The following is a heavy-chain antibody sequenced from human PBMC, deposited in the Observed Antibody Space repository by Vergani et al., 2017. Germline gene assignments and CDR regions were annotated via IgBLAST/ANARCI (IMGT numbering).Heavy chain of an antibody. J-gene: IGHJ6*02. V-gene: IGHV1-69*04. CDR1: GGTFSSYA. CDR2: IIPILGIA. D-gene: IGHD6-19*01. CDR3: ASGPYSSGWYVNYYGMDV. Sequence: QVQLVQSGAEVKKPGASVKVSCKASGGTFSSYAISWVRQAPGQGLEWMGRIIPILGIANYAQKFQCRVTITADKSTSTAYMELSSLRSEDTAVYYCASGPYSSGWYVNYYGMDVWGQGTTVTVSS.